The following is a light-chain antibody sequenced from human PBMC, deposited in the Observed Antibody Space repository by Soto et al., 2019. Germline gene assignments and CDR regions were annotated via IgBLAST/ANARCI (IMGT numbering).Light chain of an antibody. V-gene: IGKV3D-20*02. CDR1: QSVSSSY. CDR2: DAS. CDR3: QQRSNWPPIA. J-gene: IGKJ5*01. Sequence: EIFLTQSRGTPSFSPGERATPCCWGLQSVSSSYLAWYQQKPGQAPRLLIYDASNRATGIPARFSGSGSGTDFTLTISRLEPEDFAVYYCQQRSNWPPIAFGQGTRLEIK.